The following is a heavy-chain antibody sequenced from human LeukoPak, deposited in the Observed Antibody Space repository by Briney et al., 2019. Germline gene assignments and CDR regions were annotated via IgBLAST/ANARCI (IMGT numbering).Heavy chain of an antibody. CDR2: MHYIGSS. D-gene: IGHD3-3*01. J-gene: IGHJ4*02. V-gene: IGHV4-39*02. CDR1: GGSVSSHTYY. Sequence: SETLSLTCTVSGGSVSSHTYYWGWIRQPPGKGLEWIGSMHYIGSSYYNPSLKSRVTISIDTSKNQFSLNLSSVTAADTAVYYCAREGLEWLLSYFDYWGQGTLVTVSS. CDR3: AREGLEWLLSYFDY.